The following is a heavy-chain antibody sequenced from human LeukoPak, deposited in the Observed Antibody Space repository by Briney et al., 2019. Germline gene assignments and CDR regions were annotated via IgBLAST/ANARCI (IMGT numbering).Heavy chain of an antibody. CDR1: GFTFSDHA. CDR3: VRDGGYSTSLGDY. D-gene: IGHD6-13*01. CDR2: IGGTDGRT. V-gene: IGHV3-23*01. J-gene: IGHJ4*02. Sequence: GGSVRLSCAASGFTFSDHAMSWVRQAPGKGLEWVAFIGGTDGRTYYADSVKGRFTISTDNPKNTLHLQMNRLRAEDTAVYHCVRDGGYSTSLGDYWGQGTLVTVSS.